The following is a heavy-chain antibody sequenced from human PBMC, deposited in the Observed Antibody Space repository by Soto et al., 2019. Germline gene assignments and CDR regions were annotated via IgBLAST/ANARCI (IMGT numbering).Heavy chain of an antibody. CDR3: ARRGGGSSWYYYYYGMDV. CDR1: GGSIRSISYY. Sequence: SETLSLTCTVSGGSIRSISYYWGWISQPPGKGLEWIGSIYYSGSTYYNPSLKSRVTISVDTSKNQFSLKQSSVTAADTAVYYCARRGGGSSWYYYYYGMDVWGQGTTVTVSS. V-gene: IGHV4-39*01. J-gene: IGHJ6*02. CDR2: IYYSGST. D-gene: IGHD6-13*01.